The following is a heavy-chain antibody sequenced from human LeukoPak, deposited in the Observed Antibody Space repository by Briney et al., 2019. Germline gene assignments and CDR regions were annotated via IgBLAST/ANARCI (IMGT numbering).Heavy chain of an antibody. J-gene: IGHJ4*02. CDR2: FDPEDGET. D-gene: IGHD3-22*01. Sequence: ALVKVSCKVSGYTLTELSMHWVRQAPGKGLEWMGGFDPEDGETIYAQKFQGRVTMTEDTSTDTAYMELSSLRSEDTAVYYCATDHYYYDSSGFGYWGQGTLVTVSS. CDR3: ATDHYYYDSSGFGY. V-gene: IGHV1-24*01. CDR1: GYTLTELS.